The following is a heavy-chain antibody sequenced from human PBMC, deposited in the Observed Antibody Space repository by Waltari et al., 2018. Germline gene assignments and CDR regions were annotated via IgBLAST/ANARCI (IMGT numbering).Heavy chain of an antibody. CDR1: GFTVSSNY. CDR2: IYSGGST. CDR3: AREYYYDSSGTAGFDI. D-gene: IGHD3-22*01. J-gene: IGHJ3*02. Sequence: EVQLVESGGGLIQPGGSLRLSCAASGFTVSSNYMSWVRPAPGKGLEWVSVIYSGGSTYYADSVKGRFTISRDNSKNTLYLKMNSLRAEDTAVYYCAREYYYDSSGTAGFDIWGQGTMVTVS. V-gene: IGHV3-53*01.